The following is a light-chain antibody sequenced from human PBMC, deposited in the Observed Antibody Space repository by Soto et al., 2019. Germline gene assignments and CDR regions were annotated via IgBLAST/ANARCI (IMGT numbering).Light chain of an antibody. CDR3: QQNGRSPIT. J-gene: IGKJ5*01. CDR2: AAS. CDR1: QSVSSSY. Sequence: EIVLTQSPGTLSLSPEERATLSYSASQSVSSSYLTWYQQKPGQAPRLGIYAASSRATGIPDRFSGSGSGTEFTLTISSLEPEDFAVYYCQQNGRSPITFGQGTRLEI. V-gene: IGKV3-20*01.